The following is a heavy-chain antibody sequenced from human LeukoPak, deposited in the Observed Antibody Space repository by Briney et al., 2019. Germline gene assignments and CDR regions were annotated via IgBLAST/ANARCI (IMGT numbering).Heavy chain of an antibody. D-gene: IGHD6-6*01. CDR2: INPSGGST. CDR1: GGTFTSYY. J-gene: IGHJ4*02. CDR3: ARDALGAARSNFADY. V-gene: IGHV1-46*01. Sequence: ASVKVSCKASGGTFTSYYMHWVRQAHGQGLEWMGIINPSGGSTSYAQKFQGRVTMTRDTSTSTVYMELSSLRSEDTAVYYCARDALGAARSNFADYWGQGTLVTVSS.